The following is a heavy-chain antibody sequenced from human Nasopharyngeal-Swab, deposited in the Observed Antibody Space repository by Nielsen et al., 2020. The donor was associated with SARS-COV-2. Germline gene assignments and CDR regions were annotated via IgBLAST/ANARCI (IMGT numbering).Heavy chain of an antibody. D-gene: IGHD3-22*01. CDR2: ISWNSGSI. J-gene: IGHJ4*02. Sequence: SLKISCAASGFTFDDYAMHWVRQAPGKGLEWVSGISWNSGSIGYADSVKGRFTISRDNAKNSLYLQMNSLRAEDTALYYCASGDSSGYYSDSWGQGTLVTVSS. CDR3: ASGDSSGYYSDS. CDR1: GFTFDDYA. V-gene: IGHV3-9*01.